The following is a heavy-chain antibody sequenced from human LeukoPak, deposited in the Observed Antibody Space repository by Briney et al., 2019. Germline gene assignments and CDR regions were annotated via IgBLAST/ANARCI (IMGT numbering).Heavy chain of an antibody. V-gene: IGHV4-38-2*02. CDR2: IYHSGST. CDR1: GYSISSGYY. Sequence: IPSETLSLTCTVSGYSISSGYYWGWIRQPPGKGLEWIGSIYHSGSTYYNPSLKSRDTISVDTSKNQFSLKLTSVTAADTAVYYCARGIQYNWFDPWGQGTLVTVSS. J-gene: IGHJ5*02. CDR3: ARGIQYNWFDP.